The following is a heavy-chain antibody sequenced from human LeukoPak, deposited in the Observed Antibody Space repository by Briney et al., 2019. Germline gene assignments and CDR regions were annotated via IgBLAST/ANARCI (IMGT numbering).Heavy chain of an antibody. Sequence: SETLSLTCAVYGGSFSGYYWSWVRQPPGKGLEWIGDIYYSGSTNYNPSLKSRVTISVDTSKNQFSLKLSSVTAADTAVYYCARLQYSSSSANFDYWGQGTLVTVSS. CDR2: IYYSGST. J-gene: IGHJ4*02. D-gene: IGHD6-6*01. CDR1: GGSFSGYY. V-gene: IGHV4-34*01. CDR3: ARLQYSSSSANFDY.